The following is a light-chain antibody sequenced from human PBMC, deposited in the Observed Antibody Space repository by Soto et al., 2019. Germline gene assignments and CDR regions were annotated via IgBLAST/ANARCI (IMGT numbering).Light chain of an antibody. V-gene: IGKV3-15*01. Sequence: EIVMTQSPASLSVSPGDGATLSCRASQSVASNVAWYQQKPGQGPRLLIHGASTRAVGVPARFSGSGSGTAFTLTIHSLQSEDFAVYYCQQYHNWPPQYTFGQGTKLQIK. J-gene: IGKJ2*01. CDR1: QSVASN. CDR2: GAS. CDR3: QQYHNWPPQYT.